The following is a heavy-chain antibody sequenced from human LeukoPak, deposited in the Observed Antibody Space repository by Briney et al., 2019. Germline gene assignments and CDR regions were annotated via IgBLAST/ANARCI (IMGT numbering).Heavy chain of an antibody. J-gene: IGHJ4*02. CDR2: ISSSSSYI. V-gene: IGHV3-21*01. CDR1: GFTFSSYS. D-gene: IGHD1-26*01. Sequence: SGGSLRLSCAASGFTFSSYSMNWVRQAPGKGLEWVSSISSSSSYIYYADSVKGRFTISRDNAKNSLYLQVNSLRAEDTAVYYCARGSAADRGFDYWGQGTLVTVSS. CDR3: ARGSAADRGFDY.